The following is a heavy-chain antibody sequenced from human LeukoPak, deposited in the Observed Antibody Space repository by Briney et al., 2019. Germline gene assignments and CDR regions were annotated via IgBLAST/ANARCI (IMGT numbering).Heavy chain of an antibody. CDR3: ARDNKVVVGTHAFDI. V-gene: IGHV3-48*03. Sequence: GGSLRLSCAASGFTFSSYEMNWVRQAPGKGLEWVSFISTSDTIIYYADSVKGRFTISRDNAKNSLYLRMNSLRAEDTAVYYCARDNKVVVGTHAFDIWGQGTMVTVSS. J-gene: IGHJ3*02. D-gene: IGHD3-22*01. CDR1: GFTFSSYE. CDR2: ISTSDTII.